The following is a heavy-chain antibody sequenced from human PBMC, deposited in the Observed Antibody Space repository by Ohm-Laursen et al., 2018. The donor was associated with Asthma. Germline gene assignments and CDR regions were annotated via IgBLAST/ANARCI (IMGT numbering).Heavy chain of an antibody. V-gene: IGHV4-31*03. D-gene: IGHD6-6*01. Sequence: TLSLTCTVSGGYISSGGYYWSWIRQHPGKGLEWIGYIYYSGSTYYNPSLKSRVTISVDTSKNQFSLKLSSVTAADTAVYYCARGKRQLASGFDYWGQGTLVTVSS. CDR1: GGYISSGGYY. CDR3: ARGKRQLASGFDY. J-gene: IGHJ4*02. CDR2: IYYSGST.